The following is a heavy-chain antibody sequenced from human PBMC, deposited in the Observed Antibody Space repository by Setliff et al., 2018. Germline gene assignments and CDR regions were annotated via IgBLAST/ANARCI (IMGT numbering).Heavy chain of an antibody. J-gene: IGHJ3*02. Sequence: PGGSLRLSCAASGFTFSSYAMHWVRQAPGKGLEWVAVISYDGSNKYYADSVKGRFTISRDNSKNTLYLQMNSLRAEDTAVYYCAKDSRYCSGGSCSEPDAFDIWGQGTMVTVSS. V-gene: IGHV3-30*04. CDR3: AKDSRYCSGGSCSEPDAFDI. CDR2: ISYDGSNK. D-gene: IGHD2-15*01. CDR1: GFTFSSYA.